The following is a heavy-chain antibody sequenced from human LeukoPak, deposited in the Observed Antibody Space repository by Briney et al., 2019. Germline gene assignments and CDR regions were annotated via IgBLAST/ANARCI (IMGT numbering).Heavy chain of an antibody. CDR3: AKEGSNGDFDY. D-gene: IGHD1-26*01. V-gene: IGHV3-74*01. J-gene: IGHJ4*02. CDR2: INSDGSST. Sequence: GGPLRLSCAVSGFTFSSYWMHWVRQAPGKGLVWVSRINSDGSSTNYADSVKGRFTISRDNAKNTLYLKMNSLRAEDTAVYYCAKEGSNGDFDYWGQGTLVTVSS. CDR1: GFTFSSYW.